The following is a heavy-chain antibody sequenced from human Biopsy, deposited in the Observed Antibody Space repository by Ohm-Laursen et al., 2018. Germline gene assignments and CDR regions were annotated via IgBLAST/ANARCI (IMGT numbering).Heavy chain of an antibody. J-gene: IGHJ4*02. V-gene: IGHV4-59*08. CDR3: ARGQALKSFDY. CDR2: IYYSGRP. Sequence: GTLSLTCTVSGDSIARYYWTWIRQSPGKGLEWIAYIYYSGRPNYNPSLKGRVVISVDRSRNQFFLKLTSVTAADTAGYYCARGQALKSFDYWGQGTLVTVSS. CDR1: GDSIARYY.